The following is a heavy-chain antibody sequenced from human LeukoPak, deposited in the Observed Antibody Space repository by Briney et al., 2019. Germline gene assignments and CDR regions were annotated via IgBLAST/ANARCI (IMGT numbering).Heavy chain of an antibody. V-gene: IGHV1-46*01. CDR3: ARRAQAYYYGSGSYYITPYYYYYMDV. CDR1: GYTFTSYY. CDR2: INPSGGST. J-gene: IGHJ6*03. Sequence: ASVKVSCKASGYTFTSYYMHWVRQAPGQGLEWMGIINPSGGSTSYAQKFQGRVTMTRDTSTSTVYMELSSLRSEDTAVYYCARRAQAYYYGSGSYYITPYYYYYMDVWGKGTTVTISS. D-gene: IGHD3-10*01.